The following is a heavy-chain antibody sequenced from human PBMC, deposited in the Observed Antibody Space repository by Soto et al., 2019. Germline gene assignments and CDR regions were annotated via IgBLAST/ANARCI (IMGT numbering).Heavy chain of an antibody. CDR2: ISYDGNHK. D-gene: IGHD6-13*01. J-gene: IGHJ5*02. CDR1: GFTFSSYA. Sequence: QVQLVESGGGVVQPGKSLRLSCEASGFTFSSYAMHWVRQAPGKGLEWMAVISYDGNHKNYADSVKGRFIISRDNSKNTLYLQLNSLRGEDTAVYYCARTPYSSSWYSQVDTWGQGTLVTVSS. CDR3: ARTPYSSSWYSQVDT. V-gene: IGHV3-30-3*01.